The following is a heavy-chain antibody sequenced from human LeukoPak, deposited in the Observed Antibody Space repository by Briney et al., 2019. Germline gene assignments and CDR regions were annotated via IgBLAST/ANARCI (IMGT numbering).Heavy chain of an antibody. V-gene: IGHV4-38-2*02. CDR3: ARGDTSGYFDY. Sequence: SETLSLTCTVSGYSIRSGYYWGWIRQPPGKGLEWIGGIYHSGSTYYNPSLKSRVTISVDTSKNQLSLKLSSVTAADTAVYYCARGDTSGYFDYWGQGTLVTVSS. CDR1: GYSIRSGYY. J-gene: IGHJ4*02. D-gene: IGHD5-18*01. CDR2: IYHSGST.